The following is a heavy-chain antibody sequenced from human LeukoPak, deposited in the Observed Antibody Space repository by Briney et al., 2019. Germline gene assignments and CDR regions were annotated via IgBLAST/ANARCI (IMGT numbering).Heavy chain of an antibody. CDR1: GLNFRAYG. Sequence: GASLRLSCAASGLNFRAYGMGWVRQAPGKGLEWVSTISGSGDSTYHADSVKGRFTISRDNSKNTLSLQMNSLRAEDTAVYFCARDYFGSGTYYPYQYYGMDVWGQGTTVTVSS. J-gene: IGHJ6*02. V-gene: IGHV3-23*01. D-gene: IGHD3-10*01. CDR2: ISGSGDST. CDR3: ARDYFGSGTYYPYQYYGMDV.